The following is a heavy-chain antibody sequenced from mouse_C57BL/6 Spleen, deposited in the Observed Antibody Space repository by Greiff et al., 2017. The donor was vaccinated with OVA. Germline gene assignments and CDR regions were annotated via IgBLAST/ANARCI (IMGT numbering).Heavy chain of an antibody. CDR1: GYTFTSYW. CDR3: ARKTTVVATEYYYAMDY. D-gene: IGHD1-1*01. J-gene: IGHJ4*01. V-gene: IGHV1-59*01. Sequence: QVQLQQPGAELVRPGTSVKLSCKASGYTFTSYWMHWVKQRPGQGLEWIGVIDPSDSYTNYNQKFKGKATLTVDTSSSTAYMQLSSLTSEDSAVYYCARKTTVVATEYYYAMDYWGQGTSVTVSS. CDR2: IDPSDSYT.